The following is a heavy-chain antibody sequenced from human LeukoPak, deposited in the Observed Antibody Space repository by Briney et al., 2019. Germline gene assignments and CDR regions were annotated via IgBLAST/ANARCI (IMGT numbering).Heavy chain of an antibody. CDR3: AKEGPRYYYYYYMDV. CDR2: ISGSGGST. J-gene: IGHJ6*03. V-gene: IGHV3-23*01. CDR1: GFTFSSYG. Sequence: GGSLRLSCAASGFTFSSYGMSWVRQAPGKGLEWVSAISGSGGSTYYADSVKGRSTISRDNSKNTLYLQMNSLRAEDTAVYYCAKEGPRYYYYYYMDVWGKGTTVTISS.